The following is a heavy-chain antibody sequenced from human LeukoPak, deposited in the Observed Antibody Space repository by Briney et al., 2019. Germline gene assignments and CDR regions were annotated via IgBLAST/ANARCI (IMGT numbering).Heavy chain of an antibody. CDR2: IYYSGST. Sequence: SETLSLTCTVSGGSISSSSYYWGWIRQPPGKGLEWIGSIYYSGSTYYNPSLKSRVTISVDTSKNQFSLKLSSVTAADTAVYYCARGGGIPANYWGQGTLVTVSS. D-gene: IGHD2-15*01. V-gene: IGHV4-39*07. J-gene: IGHJ4*02. CDR1: GGSISSSSYY. CDR3: ARGGGIPANY.